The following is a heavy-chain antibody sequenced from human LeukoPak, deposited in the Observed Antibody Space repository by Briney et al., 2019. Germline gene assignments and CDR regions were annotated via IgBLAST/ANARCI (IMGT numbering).Heavy chain of an antibody. J-gene: IGHJ4*02. V-gene: IGHV3-21*01. Sequence: GGSLRLSCVASGFTFSSYSMNWVRQAPGKGLEWVSCISSSSSYIYYADSVKGRFTISRDNAKNSLYLQMNSLRAEDTAVYYCARAHNWKYGSFDFWGQGTLVTVSS. D-gene: IGHD1-7*01. CDR2: ISSSSSYI. CDR1: GFTFSSYS. CDR3: ARAHNWKYGSFDF.